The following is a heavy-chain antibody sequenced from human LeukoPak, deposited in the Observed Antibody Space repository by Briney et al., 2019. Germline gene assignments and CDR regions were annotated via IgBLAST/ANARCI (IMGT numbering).Heavy chain of an antibody. CDR1: GGSFSGYY. CDR3: ARKRQLVYYYYGMDV. J-gene: IGHJ6*02. V-gene: IGHV4-34*01. Sequence: SETLSLTCAVYGGSFSGYYWSWIRQPPGKGLEWIGEINHSGSTNYNPSLKSRVTISVDTSKNQFSLKVTSVTAADTAVYYCARKRQLVYYYYGMDVWGQGTTVTVSS. D-gene: IGHD6-13*01. CDR2: INHSGST.